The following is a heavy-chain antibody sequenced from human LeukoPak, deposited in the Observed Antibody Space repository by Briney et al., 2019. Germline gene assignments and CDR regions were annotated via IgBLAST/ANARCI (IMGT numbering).Heavy chain of an antibody. CDR1: GGSISSYY. V-gene: IGHV4-59*08. CDR2: IFYSGST. Sequence: SETLSLTCTVSGGSISSYYWSWIRQPPGKGLEWIGYIFYSGSTNYNPSPKSRVTISVDTSKNQFSLNLSSVTAADTAVYYCARGARGSYSYWGQGTLVTVSS. CDR3: ARGARGSYSY. J-gene: IGHJ4*02. D-gene: IGHD1-26*01.